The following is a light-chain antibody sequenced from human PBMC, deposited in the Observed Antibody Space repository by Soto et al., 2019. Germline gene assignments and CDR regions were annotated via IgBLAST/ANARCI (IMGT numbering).Light chain of an antibody. CDR2: DVS. V-gene: IGLV2-11*01. J-gene: IGLJ3*02. Sequence: QSALTQPRSVSGSPGQSVTISCTGTSSDVGGYNYVSWYHRHPGKAPKLMIYDVSKRPSGVPDRFSGSKSGNTASLTISGLQAEDEADYYCCSYAGSYNWVFGGGTKVTVL. CDR1: SSDVGGYNY. CDR3: CSYAGSYNWV.